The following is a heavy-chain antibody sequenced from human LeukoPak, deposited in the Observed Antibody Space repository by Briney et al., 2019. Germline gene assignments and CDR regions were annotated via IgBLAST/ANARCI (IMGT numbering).Heavy chain of an antibody. CDR3: ARDIYFLEPPPYYFDY. Sequence: ASVKVSCKTSGFTLTIYDINWVRQATGQGLEWMGRINPNSGGTNYAQKFQGRVTMTRDTSISTAYMELSRLRSDDTAVYYCARDIYFLEPPPYYFDYWGQGTLVTVSS. D-gene: IGHD2/OR15-2a*01. CDR1: GFTLTIYD. J-gene: IGHJ4*02. V-gene: IGHV1-2*06. CDR2: INPNSGGT.